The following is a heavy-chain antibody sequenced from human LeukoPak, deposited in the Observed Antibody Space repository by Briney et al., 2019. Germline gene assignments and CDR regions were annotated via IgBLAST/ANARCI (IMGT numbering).Heavy chain of an antibody. CDR3: AKSADDLYFSP. D-gene: IGHD3-16*01. CDR2: IYYTGST. J-gene: IGHJ5*02. V-gene: IGHV4-59*01. CDR1: GGSISGYY. Sequence: SETLSLTCAVSGGSISGYYWSWIRQPPGKGLEWIGYIYYTGSTKYNPSLRSRVAISVDTSKNQFSLKLYSVTAADTAVYYCAKSADDLYFSPWGQGTLVTVSS.